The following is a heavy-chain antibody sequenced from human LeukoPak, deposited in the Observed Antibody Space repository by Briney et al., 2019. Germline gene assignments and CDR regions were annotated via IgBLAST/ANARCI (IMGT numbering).Heavy chain of an antibody. CDR3: ARLGLLWFGELA. J-gene: IGHJ4*02. Sequence: SGTLSLTCTVSGGSISNSSYYWGWIRQPPGKGLEWIGSIYYTGSPYYNPSLKSRVTISVDTSKNQFSLKLSSVTVADTAVYYCARLGLLWFGELAWGQGTLVTVSS. CDR1: GGSISNSSYY. D-gene: IGHD3-10*01. CDR2: IYYTGSP. V-gene: IGHV4-39*01.